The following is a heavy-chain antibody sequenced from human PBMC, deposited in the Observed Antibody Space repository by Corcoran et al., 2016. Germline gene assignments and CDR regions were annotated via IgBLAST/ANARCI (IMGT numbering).Heavy chain of an antibody. J-gene: IGHJ4*02. CDR3: ARIARIGYSSALDH. V-gene: IGHV2-70*01. CDR1: GFSLSTSGMC. D-gene: IGHD6-19*01. CDR2: IDWDDDK. Sequence: QVTLRESGPALVKPTQTLTLTCTFSGFSLSTSGMCVSWIRQPPGKALEWLALIDWDDDKYYSTSLKTRLTISKNTSKNPVVLTMTNMDPVDTATYYCARIARIGYSSALDHWGQGTLVTVSS.